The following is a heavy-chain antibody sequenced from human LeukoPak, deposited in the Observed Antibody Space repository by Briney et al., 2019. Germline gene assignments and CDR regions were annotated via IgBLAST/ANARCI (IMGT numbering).Heavy chain of an antibody. CDR3: ARDGRHDYSNLDPDY. CDR1: GGTFSSYA. J-gene: IGHJ4*02. Sequence: SVKVSCKASGGTFSSYAISWVRQAPGQGLEWMGRIIPIFGTANYAQKFQGRVTITTDESTSTAYMELSSLRSEDTAVYYCARDGRHDYSNLDPDYWGQGTLVTVSS. V-gene: IGHV1-69*05. D-gene: IGHD4-11*01. CDR2: IIPIFGTA.